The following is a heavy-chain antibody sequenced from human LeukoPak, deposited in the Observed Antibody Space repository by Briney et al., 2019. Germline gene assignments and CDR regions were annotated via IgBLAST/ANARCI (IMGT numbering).Heavy chain of an antibody. J-gene: IGHJ4*02. D-gene: IGHD1-1*01. CDR2: ITDDEDT. Sequence: PGGSLRLSCVASGFPFRSYAITWVRQTPGKGLESVSVITDDEDTYYADSVKGRITISRDNSQNTVCLQMSSLTVEDTAVYYCAEVDSWRPENYFASWGQGTLVTASS. CDR3: AEVDSWRPENYFAS. CDR1: GFPFRSYA. V-gene: IGHV3-23*01.